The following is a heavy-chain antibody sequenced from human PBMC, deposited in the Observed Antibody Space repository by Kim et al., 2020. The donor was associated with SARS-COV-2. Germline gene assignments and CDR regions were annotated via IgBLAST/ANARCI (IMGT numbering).Heavy chain of an antibody. CDR1: GYRFTTHW. CDR2: IYPDDADT. Sequence: GESLKISCNASGYRFTTHWIAWVRQMPGRGLEWVGVIYPDDADTTYSPSFQGQISISADRSTNTAYLQWTSLKASDTAMYFCARHARYCTDGICYRSGYFDLWGRGTLVTVSS. D-gene: IGHD2-8*01. CDR3: ARHARYCTDGICYRSGYFDL. V-gene: IGHV5-51*01. J-gene: IGHJ2*01.